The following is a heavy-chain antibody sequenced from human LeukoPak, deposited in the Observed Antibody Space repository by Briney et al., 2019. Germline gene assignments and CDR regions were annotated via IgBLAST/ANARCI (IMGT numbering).Heavy chain of an antibody. J-gene: IGHJ4*02. V-gene: IGHV3-21*01. CDR2: ISSSSSYI. CDR3: ARDGGDGSGWFDY. CDR1: GFTFSSYS. Sequence: PGGSLRLSCAASGFTFSSYSTNWVRQAPGKGLEWVSSISSSSSYIYYTDSVKGRFTISRDNAENSLYLQMNSLRAEDTAVYYCARDGGDGSGWFDYWGQGTLVTVSS. D-gene: IGHD6-19*01.